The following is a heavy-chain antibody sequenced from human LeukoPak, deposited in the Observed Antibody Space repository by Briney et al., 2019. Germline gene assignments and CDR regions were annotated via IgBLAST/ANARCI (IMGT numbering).Heavy chain of an antibody. Sequence: GESLKISCKSSGYSFTNYWIGWVRQMPGKGLEWLGIIYPDNSDTRYSPSFQGQVTFSADKPISTAYLQWSSLKASDSAMYYCARRPNTAVSGIHPHFFDYWGEGTLVTVPS. CDR1: GYSFTNYW. CDR2: IYPDNSDT. J-gene: IGHJ4*02. D-gene: IGHD6-19*01. V-gene: IGHV5-51*01. CDR3: ARRPNTAVSGIHPHFFDY.